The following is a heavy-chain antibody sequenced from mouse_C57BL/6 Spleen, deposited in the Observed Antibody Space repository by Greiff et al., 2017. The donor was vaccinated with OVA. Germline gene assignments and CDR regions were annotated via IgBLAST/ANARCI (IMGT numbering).Heavy chain of an antibody. Sequence: QVHVKQPGAELVKPGASVKLSCKASGYTFTSYWMHWVKQRPGQGLEWIGMIHPNSGSTNYNEKFKSKATLTVDKSSSTDYMQLSSLTSEDSAVYYCAFTTVVATDYAMDYWGQGTSVTVSS. CDR1: GYTFTSYW. V-gene: IGHV1-64*01. D-gene: IGHD1-1*01. CDR2: IHPNSGST. CDR3: AFTTVVATDYAMDY. J-gene: IGHJ4*01.